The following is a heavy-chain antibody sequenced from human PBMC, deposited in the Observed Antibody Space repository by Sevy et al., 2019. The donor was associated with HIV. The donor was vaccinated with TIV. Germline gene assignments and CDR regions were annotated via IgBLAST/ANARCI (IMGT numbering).Heavy chain of an antibody. Sequence: ASVKVSCKASGHTFSGYYVHWVRQAPGQGLEWMGRINFKTGDPNYAQQFQGRVTMTRDTSINTAYMEFSRLKSDDTAVYYCARTWLVVAANLQSNWFDPWGQGTLVTVSS. CDR1: GHTFSGYY. CDR2: INFKTGDP. CDR3: ARTWLVVAANLQSNWFDP. V-gene: IGHV1-2*06. D-gene: IGHD6-19*01. J-gene: IGHJ5*02.